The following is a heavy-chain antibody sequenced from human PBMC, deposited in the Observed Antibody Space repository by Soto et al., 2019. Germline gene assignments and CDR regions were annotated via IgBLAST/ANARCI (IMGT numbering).Heavy chain of an antibody. V-gene: IGHV4-4*02. D-gene: IGHD6-13*01. CDR1: GLSISSDNW. CDR2: IHHSGST. CDR3: ARDQGSHPGD. Sequence: QVQLQESGPGLVRPAGTVSLTCAVSGLSISSDNWWSWVRQPPGKGLEWIGEIHHSGSTNYNPSLKSRVTMSVVPSQDLFSLTLNSVTAADTAVYYCARDQGSHPGDWGQGTLVSVSS. J-gene: IGHJ4*02.